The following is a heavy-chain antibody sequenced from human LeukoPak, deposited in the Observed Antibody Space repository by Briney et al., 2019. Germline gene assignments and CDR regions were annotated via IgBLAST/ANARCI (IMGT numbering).Heavy chain of an antibody. D-gene: IGHD3-3*01. V-gene: IGHV4-34*01. J-gene: IGHJ6*02. Sequence: PGGSLRLSCAASGFTFSSYAMSWVRQAPGKGLEWIGEINHSGSTNYNPSLKSRVTISVDTSKNQFSLKLSSVTAADTAVYYCARGRRFLEWLPTSYYYYGMDVWGQGTTVTVSS. CDR3: ARGRRFLEWLPTSYYYYGMDV. CDR1: GFTFSSYA. CDR2: INHSGST.